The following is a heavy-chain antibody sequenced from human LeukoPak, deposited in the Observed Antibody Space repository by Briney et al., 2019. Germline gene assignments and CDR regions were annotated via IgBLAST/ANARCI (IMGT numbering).Heavy chain of an antibody. V-gene: IGHV1-2*02. J-gene: IGHJ4*02. Sequence: ASVKVSCKASGGTFSSYAISWVRQAPGQGLEWMGWINPNSGGTNYAQKFQGRVTMTRDTSISTAYMELSRLRSDDTAVYYCARRPAGDCSGGSCQHFDYWGQGTLVTVSS. D-gene: IGHD2-15*01. CDR3: ARRPAGDCSGGSCQHFDY. CDR1: GGTFSSYA. CDR2: INPNSGGT.